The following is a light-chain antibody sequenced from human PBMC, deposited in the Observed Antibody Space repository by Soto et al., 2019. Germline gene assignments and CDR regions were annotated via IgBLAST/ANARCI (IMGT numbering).Light chain of an antibody. J-gene: IGKJ2*01. CDR2: GAS. CDR1: QSVSSN. Sequence: EIVMTQSPATLSVSPGERATLSCRASQSVSSNLAWYQQKPGQAPRLLIYGASTRATGIPARFSGSGSGTEFTLTISDLQSEDIAVYCCQQYNNWPHVYTVGQGTKLEIK. V-gene: IGKV3-15*01. CDR3: QQYNNWPHVYT.